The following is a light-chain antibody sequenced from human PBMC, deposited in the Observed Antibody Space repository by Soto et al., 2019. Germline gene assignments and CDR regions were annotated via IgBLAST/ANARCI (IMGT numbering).Light chain of an antibody. CDR2: AAS. CDR1: QDIRNE. CDR3: LQDYNYPRT. Sequence: AIQMTQSPSSLSASVEDRVTITCRASQDIRNELGWYQQRPGKAPKLLIYAASTLQSGVPSRFSASGSGTDFTLTISSLQPEDFATYYCLQDYNYPRTFGPGTKVDIK. V-gene: IGKV1-6*01. J-gene: IGKJ1*01.